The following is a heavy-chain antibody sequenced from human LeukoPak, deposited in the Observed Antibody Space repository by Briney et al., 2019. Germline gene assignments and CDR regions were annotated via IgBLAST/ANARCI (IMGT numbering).Heavy chain of an antibody. CDR2: IKPSGGST. V-gene: IGHV1-46*01. CDR3: ARVNGQQLAIDY. CDR1: GYTFTTYY. Sequence: GASVKVSCKASGYTFTTYYIHWVRQAPGQGLEWKGIIKPSGGSTSYAQKFQGRVTMTRDTSTSTVYMEVSSLRSEDTAVYYCARVNGQQLAIDYWGQGTLVTVSS. D-gene: IGHD6-13*01. J-gene: IGHJ4*02.